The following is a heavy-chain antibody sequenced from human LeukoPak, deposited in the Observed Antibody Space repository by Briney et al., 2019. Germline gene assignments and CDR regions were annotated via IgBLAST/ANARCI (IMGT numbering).Heavy chain of an antibody. J-gene: IGHJ4*02. CDR1: GGTFSSYA. CDR3: ARVLVPAGGGVVDY. V-gene: IGHV1-69*13. D-gene: IGHD3-16*01. Sequence: ASVKVSCKASGGTFSSYAISWVRQAPGQGPEWMGGIIPIFGTANYAQKFQGRVTITADESTSTAYMELSSLRSEDTAVYYCARVLVPAGGGVVDYWGQGTLVTVSS. CDR2: IIPIFGTA.